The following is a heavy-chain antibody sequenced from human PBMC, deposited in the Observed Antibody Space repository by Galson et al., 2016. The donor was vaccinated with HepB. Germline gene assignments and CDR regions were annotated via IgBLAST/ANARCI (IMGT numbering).Heavy chain of an antibody. CDR1: GFIVSSIY. V-gene: IGHV3-53*01. J-gene: IGHJ4*02. CDR3: ARGGSGPYSWDY. Sequence: LRLSCAVSGFIVSSIYMSWVRQAPGKGLEWVSIFYPGGSTYYGDSVKGRFTISRDNSKNTVYLQMNSLRVEDTAMYYCARGGSGPYSWDYWGQGTLVTVSS. CDR2: FYPGGST. D-gene: IGHD2-15*01.